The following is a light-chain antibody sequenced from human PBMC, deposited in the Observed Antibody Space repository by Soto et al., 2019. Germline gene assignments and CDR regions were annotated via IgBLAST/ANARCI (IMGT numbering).Light chain of an antibody. CDR3: QQYDNLICT. Sequence: DIKMTQSPSSLSASIGDRVTITCQASHDISDYLNWYHQKPGKAPELLIYDASKLQTGVPSRFSGRGSVTNFFLTISGLQPEDVGTYYCQQYDNLICTFGPGTKV. J-gene: IGKJ3*01. CDR2: DAS. CDR1: HDISDY. V-gene: IGKV1-33*01.